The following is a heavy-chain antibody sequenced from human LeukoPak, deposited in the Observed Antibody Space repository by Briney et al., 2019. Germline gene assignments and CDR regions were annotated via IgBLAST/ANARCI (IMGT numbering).Heavy chain of an antibody. Sequence: GSLRLSCAASEFSVGSNYMTWVRQAPGKGLEWVSLIYSGGSTYYADSVKGRFTISRDNSKNTLYLQMNSLRAEDTAVYYCAREGRIAAGGAPEYFQHWGQGTLVTVSS. CDR3: AREGRIAAGGAPEYFQH. D-gene: IGHD6-13*01. V-gene: IGHV3-53*01. CDR2: IYSGGST. CDR1: EFSVGSNY. J-gene: IGHJ1*01.